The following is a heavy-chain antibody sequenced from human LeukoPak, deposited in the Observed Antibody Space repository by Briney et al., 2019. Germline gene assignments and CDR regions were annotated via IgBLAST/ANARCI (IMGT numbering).Heavy chain of an antibody. CDR1: GGSVSSGSYY. V-gene: IGHV4-61*01. Sequence: TSETLSLTCTVSGGSVSSGSYYWSWIRQPPGKGLEWIGYIHYTGTTNYNPSLKSRVTISVDTPKNQFSLKLSSVTAADTAVYYCGRTPLVVVTKGAFDLWGQGTMVSVSS. CDR2: IHYTGTT. J-gene: IGHJ3*01. CDR3: GRTPLVVVTKGAFDL. D-gene: IGHD3-22*01.